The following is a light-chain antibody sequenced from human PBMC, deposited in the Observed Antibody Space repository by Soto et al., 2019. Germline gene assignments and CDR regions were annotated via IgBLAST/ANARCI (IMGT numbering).Light chain of an antibody. CDR3: QQANSFPLT. CDR2: AAS. Sequence: DIQMTQSPSSVSASVGDRVTITCRASQGISSWLAGYQQKPGKAPNLLLYAASSLQSGVPSRFSRSRTLTDLSPPLSSLQPRDSATYYCQQANSFPLTVGGGTNVELK. V-gene: IGKV1-12*01. CDR1: QGISSW. J-gene: IGKJ4*01.